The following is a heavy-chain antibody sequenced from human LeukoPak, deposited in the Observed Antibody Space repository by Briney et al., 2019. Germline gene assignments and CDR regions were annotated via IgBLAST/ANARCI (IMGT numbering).Heavy chain of an antibody. CDR1: GYTFTGYY. J-gene: IGHJ4*02. V-gene: IGHV1-2*02. D-gene: IGHD2-2*02. CDR3: ARWRRAYCSSTSCYKRGGFDY. Sequence: ASVKVSCKASGYTFTGYYMHWVRQAPGQGLEWMGWINPSSGGTNYAQKFQGRVTMTRDTSISTAYMELSRLRSDDTAVYYCARWRRAYCSSTSCYKRGGFDYWGQGTLVTVSS. CDR2: INPSSGGT.